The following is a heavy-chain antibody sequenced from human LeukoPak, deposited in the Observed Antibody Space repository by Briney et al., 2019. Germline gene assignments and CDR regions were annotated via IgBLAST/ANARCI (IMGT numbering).Heavy chain of an antibody. CDR1: GFTFSSYS. Sequence: GGSLRLSCAASGFTFSSYSMNWVRQAPGKGLEWASYISSSSSTIYYADSVKGRFTISRDNAKNSLYLQMNSLRAEDTAVYYCARDWGIVPAAMVDYWGQGTLVTVSS. V-gene: IGHV3-48*01. D-gene: IGHD2-2*01. J-gene: IGHJ4*02. CDR2: ISSSSSTI. CDR3: ARDWGIVPAAMVDY.